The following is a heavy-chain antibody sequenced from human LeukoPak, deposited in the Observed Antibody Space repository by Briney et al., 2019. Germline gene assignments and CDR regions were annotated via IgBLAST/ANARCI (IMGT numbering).Heavy chain of an antibody. CDR1: GGSMSSYY. CDR3: ARQPTTVTTFAFDI. V-gene: IGHV4-59*08. Sequence: NPSETLSLTCTVSGGSMSSYYWSWIRQTPGKGLEWIGYIYYSGSTNYNPSLRSRVTISIDTSKNQFSLRLTSVTAADTAVYYCARQPTTVTTFAFDIWGQGTMVTVSS. D-gene: IGHD4-17*01. CDR2: IYYSGST. J-gene: IGHJ3*02.